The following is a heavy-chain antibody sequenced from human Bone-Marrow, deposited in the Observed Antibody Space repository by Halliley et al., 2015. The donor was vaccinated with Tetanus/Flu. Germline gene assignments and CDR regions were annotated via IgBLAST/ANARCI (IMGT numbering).Heavy chain of an antibody. D-gene: IGHD3-10*01. CDR3: ARGRADSPDF. J-gene: IGHJ4*02. V-gene: IGHV4-59*01. Sequence: GLGWFGYVFFSGSSNHNPSLRGRASISLDKSNNQFSLRLTSVTTADTAVYYCARGRADSPDFWGQGMLVTVSS. CDR2: VFFSGSS.